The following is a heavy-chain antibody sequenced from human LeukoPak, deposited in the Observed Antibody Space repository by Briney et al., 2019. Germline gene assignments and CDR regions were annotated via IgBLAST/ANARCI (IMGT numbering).Heavy chain of an antibody. CDR1: GYIFTKYV. CDR3: ARDDCGDTCYPGGY. V-gene: IGHV1-3*01. CDR2: IKAGNGDT. D-gene: IGHD2-21*01. J-gene: IGHJ4*02. Sequence: ASVKVSCKASGYIFTKYVVHWVRQAPGQRPEWMGWIKAGNGDTKYSQNFQDRLTITRDTSASTVYMELSSLTSEDTALYYCARDDCGDTCYPGGYWGQGTLVTISS.